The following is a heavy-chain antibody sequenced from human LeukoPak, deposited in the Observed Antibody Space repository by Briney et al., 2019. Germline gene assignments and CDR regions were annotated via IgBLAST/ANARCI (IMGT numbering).Heavy chain of an antibody. V-gene: IGHV1-2*02. CDR1: GYTFTGYY. J-gene: IGHJ4*02. Sequence: ASVTVSCKASGYTFTGYYMHWVRQVPGQGLEWMGWINSNSGDTNYAQKFQGRVIMTRDASISTAYVELSRLRSDDTAVYYCARDPTRGDLSVYWGQGTLVTVSS. CDR3: ARDPTRGDLSVY. CDR2: INSNSGDT. D-gene: IGHD7-27*01.